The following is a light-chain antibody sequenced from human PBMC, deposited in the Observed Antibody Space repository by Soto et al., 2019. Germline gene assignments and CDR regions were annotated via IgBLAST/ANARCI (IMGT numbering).Light chain of an antibody. CDR3: QQYGNSPRT. J-gene: IGKJ1*01. Sequence: EIVLTQSPGNLSLSPGERATLSCRASQSVSSTFLAWYQQKHGQXPRLLIYGASSRATGIPDRFSGSGSGTDLTITISRLEPEDCEVYDGQQYGNSPRTFGQGTKVDIK. CDR1: QSVSSTF. CDR2: GAS. V-gene: IGKV3-20*01.